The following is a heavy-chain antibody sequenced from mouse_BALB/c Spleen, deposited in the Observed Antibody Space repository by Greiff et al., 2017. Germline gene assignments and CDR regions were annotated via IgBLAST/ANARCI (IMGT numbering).Heavy chain of an antibody. CDR1: GYTFTSYT. V-gene: IGHV1-4*01. CDR2: INPSSGYT. Sequence: QVQLKQSGAELARPGASVKMSCKASGYTFTSYTMHWVKQRPGQGLEWIGYINPSSGYTNYNQKFKDKATLTADKSSSTAYMQLSSLTSEDSAVYYCARSVGLRPPYFDVWGAGTTVTVSS. D-gene: IGHD1-2*01. CDR3: ARSVGLRPPYFDV. J-gene: IGHJ1*01.